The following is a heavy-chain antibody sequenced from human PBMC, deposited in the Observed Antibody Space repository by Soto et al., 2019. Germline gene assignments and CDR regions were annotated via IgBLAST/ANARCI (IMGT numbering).Heavy chain of an antibody. CDR2: IYYSGST. J-gene: IGHJ5*02. CDR1: GGSINSSSYF. D-gene: IGHD6-19*01. V-gene: IGHV4-39*01. CDR3: ARQYSSVSRNWYKP. Sequence: SETLSLTCSVSGGSINSSSYFWGWVHQPPWKWLEWFGSIYYSGSTYYNPSLRSLVTISVDTSKNQFSLKLSSVTAADTAVFYCARQYSSVSRNWYKPWGHGTLVSVSS.